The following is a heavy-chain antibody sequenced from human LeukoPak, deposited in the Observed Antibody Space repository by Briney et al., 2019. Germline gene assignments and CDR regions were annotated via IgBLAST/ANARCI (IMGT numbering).Heavy chain of an antibody. CDR2: ISGSGDNT. V-gene: IGHV3-23*01. CDR3: AKASYYYDSSDRFDY. CDR1: GFTFSSYA. Sequence: GGSLRLSCAASGFTFSSYAMSWVRQAPGKGLEWVSAISGSGDNTYYADSMKGRFTISRDNSKNTLSLQMNSLRAEDTAVYYCAKASYYYDSSDRFDYRSQGALVTVSS. J-gene: IGHJ4*02. D-gene: IGHD3-22*01.